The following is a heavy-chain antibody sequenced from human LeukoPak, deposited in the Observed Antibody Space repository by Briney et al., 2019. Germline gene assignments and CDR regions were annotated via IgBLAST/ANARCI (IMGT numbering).Heavy chain of an antibody. CDR2: ISYDGSNK. CDR3: AKGLDFWSGYYPGY. D-gene: IGHD3-3*01. V-gene: IGHV3-30*18. Sequence: PGGSLRLSCAASGFTFSSYGMHWVRQAPGKGLEWVAVISYDGSNKYYADSAKGRFTISRDNSKNTLYLQMNSLRAEDTAVYYCAKGLDFWSGYYPGYWGQGTLVTVSS. CDR1: GFTFSSYG. J-gene: IGHJ4*02.